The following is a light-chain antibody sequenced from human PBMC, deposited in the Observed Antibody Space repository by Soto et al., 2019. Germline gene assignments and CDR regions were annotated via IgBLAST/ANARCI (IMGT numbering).Light chain of an antibody. V-gene: IGKV1-17*01. CDR2: RAS. CDR1: QSISTY. CDR3: LHFYSYPYS. Sequence: DIQMTQSPSSLSASVGDRVTISCRASQSISTYLNWYQQKPGTAPRLLIYRASSVKSGVPPRFSGSGSGTEFTLTISSLQPEDFATYYCLHFYSYPYSFGQGTKLEIK. J-gene: IGKJ2*01.